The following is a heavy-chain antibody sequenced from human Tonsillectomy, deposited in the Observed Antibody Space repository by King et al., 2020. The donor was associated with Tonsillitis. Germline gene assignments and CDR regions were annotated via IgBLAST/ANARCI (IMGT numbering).Heavy chain of an antibody. D-gene: IGHD3-3*01. CDR1: GGSISSYY. CDR2: IYYSGST. Sequence: MQLQESGPGLVKPSETLSLTCTVSGGSISSYYWSWLRQPPGKGLEWIGYIYYSGSTNSNPSLKSRVTISVDTSKNQFSLKLSSVTAADTAVYYCARTITIFGVVIEYYFDYWGQGTLVTVSS. V-gene: IGHV4-59*08. CDR3: ARTITIFGVVIEYYFDY. J-gene: IGHJ4*02.